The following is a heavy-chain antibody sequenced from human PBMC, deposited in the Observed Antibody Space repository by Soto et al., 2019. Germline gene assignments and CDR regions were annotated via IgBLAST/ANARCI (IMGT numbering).Heavy chain of an antibody. CDR3: AREGQDGYYDSSGTDGMDV. D-gene: IGHD3-22*01. J-gene: IGHJ6*02. CDR1: GFTFSSYA. V-gene: IGHV3-30-3*01. CDR2: ISYDGSNK. Sequence: GGSLRLSCAASGFTFSSYAMHWVRQAPGKGLEWVAVISYDGSNKYYADSVKGRFTISRDNSKNTLYLQMNSLRAEDTAVYYCAREGQDGYYDSSGTDGMDVWGQGTTVTVSS.